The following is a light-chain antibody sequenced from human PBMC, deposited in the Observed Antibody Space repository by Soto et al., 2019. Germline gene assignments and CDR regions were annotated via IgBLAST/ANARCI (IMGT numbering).Light chain of an antibody. V-gene: IGKV3-20*01. J-gene: IGKJ1*01. Sequence: ESVLTQYPGTLSFSPGEGATISCSASQRISSSYLAWYHQKPGQAPRLLIYAASSRATGIPDRFSGSGSGTDFTLTISILEPDEFAVYYCQQYGNSRTFGQGTKVEI. CDR2: AAS. CDR3: QQYGNSRT. CDR1: QRISSSY.